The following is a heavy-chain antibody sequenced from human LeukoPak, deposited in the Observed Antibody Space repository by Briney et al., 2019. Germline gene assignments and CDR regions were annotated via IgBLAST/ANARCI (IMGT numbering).Heavy chain of an antibody. V-gene: IGHV4-31*03. CDR2: IYYSGST. D-gene: IGHD3-22*01. CDR1: GGSISSGGYS. CDR3: ARHIDSSGYYYDY. J-gene: IGHJ4*02. Sequence: SETLSLTCTVSGGSISSGGYSWSWIRQHPGKGLEWIGYIYYSGSTYYNPSLKSRVTISVDTSKNQFSLKLSSVTAADTAVYYCARHIDSSGYYYDYWGQGTLVTVSS.